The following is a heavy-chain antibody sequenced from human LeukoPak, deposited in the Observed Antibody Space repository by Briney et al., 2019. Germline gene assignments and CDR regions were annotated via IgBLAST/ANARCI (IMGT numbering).Heavy chain of an antibody. V-gene: IGHV3-7*01. CDR2: IKKDGSDK. Sequence: GGSLRLSCAASGVTVNIYWMNWIRQAPGKGLEWVANIKKDGSDKSYVDSVKGRFTISRDKDQNSLYLQMDSLRAQDTAVYYCVRDYYRYFDCWGQGTLATVSS. CDR1: GVTVNIYW. D-gene: IGHD3-22*01. J-gene: IGHJ4*02. CDR3: VRDYYRYFDC.